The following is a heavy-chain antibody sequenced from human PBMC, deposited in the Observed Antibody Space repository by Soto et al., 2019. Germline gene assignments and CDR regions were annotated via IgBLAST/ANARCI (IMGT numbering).Heavy chain of an antibody. CDR2: IYSGGST. D-gene: IGHD5-12*01. CDR1: GFTVSSNY. J-gene: IGHJ6*04. V-gene: IGHV3-66*01. CDR3: EGWLRLSKMDV. Sequence: PGGSLRLSCAASGFTVSSNYMSWVRQAPGKGLEWVSVIYSGGSTYYADSVKGRFTISRDNSKNTLYLQMNSLRAEDTAVYYCEGWLRLSKMDVWGKGTTVTVSS.